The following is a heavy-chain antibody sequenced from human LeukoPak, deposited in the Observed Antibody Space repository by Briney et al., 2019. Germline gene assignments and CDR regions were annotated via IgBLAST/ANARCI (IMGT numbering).Heavy chain of an antibody. CDR3: ARVWGLGYCSSTSCPGLAFDI. D-gene: IGHD2-2*01. J-gene: IGHJ3*02. CDR2: IYHSGST. Sequence: SEALSLTCTVSGYSISSGYYWGWIRQPPGKGLEWIGSIYHSGSTYYNPSLKSRVTISVDTSKNQFSLKLSSVTAADTAVYYCARVWGLGYCSSTSCPGLAFDIWGQGTMVTVPS. V-gene: IGHV4-38-2*02. CDR1: GYSISSGYY.